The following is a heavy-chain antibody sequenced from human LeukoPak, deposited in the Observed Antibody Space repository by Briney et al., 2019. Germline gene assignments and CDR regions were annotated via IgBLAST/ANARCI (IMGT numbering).Heavy chain of an antibody. Sequence: SETLSLTCTVSGGSISSSSYYWGWIRQPPGKGLEWIGSIYYSGSTYYNPSLKSRVTISVDTSKNQFSLKLSSVTAADTAVYYCARRNWLFHDAFDIWGQGTMVTVSS. D-gene: IGHD3-9*01. J-gene: IGHJ3*02. CDR1: GGSISSSSYY. CDR3: ARRNWLFHDAFDI. CDR2: IYYSGST. V-gene: IGHV4-39*01.